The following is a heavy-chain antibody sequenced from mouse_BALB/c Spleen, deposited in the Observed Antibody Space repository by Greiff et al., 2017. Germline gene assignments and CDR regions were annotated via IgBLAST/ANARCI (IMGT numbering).Heavy chain of an antibody. CDR2: ISIYYDNT. Sequence: VKLVESGPELVRPGESVKISCKGSGYTFTDYAMHWVKQSHAKSLEWIGVISIYYDNTNYNQKFKGKATMTVDKSSSTAYMELARLTSEDSAIYYCARWLEGYFDYWGQGTTLTVSS. V-gene: IGHV1-67*01. CDR1: GYTFTDYA. J-gene: IGHJ2*01. D-gene: IGHD2-2*01. CDR3: ARWLEGYFDY.